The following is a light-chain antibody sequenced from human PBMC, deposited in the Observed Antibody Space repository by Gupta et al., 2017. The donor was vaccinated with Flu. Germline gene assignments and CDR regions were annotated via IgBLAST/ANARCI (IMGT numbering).Light chain of an antibody. CDR3: QQYNNWPLT. V-gene: IGKV3-15*01. CDR2: GAS. Sequence: EIVMMQSPATLSVALGERATLSCRASQSVSSNLAWYQQKPGQAPRLLIYGASTRATGIPARFSGSGSGTEFTLTISSLQSEDFAVYYCQQYNNWPLTFGGGTKVEIK. CDR1: QSVSSN. J-gene: IGKJ4*01.